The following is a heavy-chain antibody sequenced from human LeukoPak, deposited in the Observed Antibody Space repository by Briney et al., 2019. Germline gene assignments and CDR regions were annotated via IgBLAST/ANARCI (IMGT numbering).Heavy chain of an antibody. CDR1: GFTFSGSA. D-gene: IGHD6-13*01. V-gene: IGHV3-73*01. CDR2: IRSKANSYAT. Sequence: GGSLKLSCAASGFTFSGSAMHWVRQASGKGLEWVGRIRSKANSYATAYAASVKGRFTIPRDDSKNTAYLQMNSLKTEDTAVYYCTRDSSWYGKYYFDYWGQGTLVTVSS. J-gene: IGHJ4*02. CDR3: TRDSSWYGKYYFDY.